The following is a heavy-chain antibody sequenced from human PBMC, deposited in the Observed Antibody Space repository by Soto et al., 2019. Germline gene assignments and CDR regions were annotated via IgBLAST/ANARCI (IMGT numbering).Heavy chain of an antibody. V-gene: IGHV3-30*18. J-gene: IGHJ4*02. CDR3: AKVDSRSSHPSH. CDR1: GFTFSSYG. D-gene: IGHD6-6*01. CDR2: ISYDGSNK. Sequence: GGSLRLSCAASGFTFSSYGMHWVRQAPGKGLEWVAVISYDGSNKYYADSVKGRFTISRDNSKNTLYLQMNSLRAEDTAVYYCAKVDSRSSHPSHWGRGTLVTVSS.